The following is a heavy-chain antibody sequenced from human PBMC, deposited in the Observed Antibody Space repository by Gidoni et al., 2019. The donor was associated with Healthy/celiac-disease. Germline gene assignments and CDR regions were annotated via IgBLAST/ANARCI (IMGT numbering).Heavy chain of an antibody. D-gene: IGHD1-26*01. CDR2: IYSGGST. Sequence: EVQLVESGGGLIQPGGSLRLSCAASGFTVSSNYMSWVRQAPGKGLEWVSVIYSGGSTYYADSVKGRFTISRDNSKNTLYLQMNSLRAEDTAVYYCARVSYEDYYYGMDVWGQGTTVTVSS. CDR1: GFTVSSNY. J-gene: IGHJ6*02. CDR3: ARVSYEDYYYGMDV. V-gene: IGHV3-53*01.